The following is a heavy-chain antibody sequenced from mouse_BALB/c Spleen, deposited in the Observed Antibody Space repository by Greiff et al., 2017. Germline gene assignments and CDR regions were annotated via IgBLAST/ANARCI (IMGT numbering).Heavy chain of an antibody. D-gene: IGHD3-1*01. CDR3: ARSGRAAY. CDR1: GFNIKDTY. CDR2: IDPANGNT. Sequence: VHVKQSGAELVKPGASVKLSCTASGFNIKDTYMHWVKQRPEQGLEWIGRIDPANGNTKYDPKFQGKATITADTSSNTAYLQLSSLTSEDTAVYYCARSGRAAYWGQGTLVTVSA. V-gene: IGHV14-3*02. J-gene: IGHJ3*01.